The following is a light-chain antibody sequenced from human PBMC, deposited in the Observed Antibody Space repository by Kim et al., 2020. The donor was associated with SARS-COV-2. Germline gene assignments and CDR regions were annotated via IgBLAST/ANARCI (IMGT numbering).Light chain of an antibody. CDR3: QTWGTGIVV. CDR1: SGHSSYA. J-gene: IGLJ2*01. CDR2: LNSDGSH. V-gene: IGLV4-69*01. Sequence: ASVKLSGTLSSGHSSYAIAWHQQQPEKGPRYLMKLNSDGSHSKGDGIPERFSGSSSGAERYRTISSLQSEDEADYYCQTWGTGIVVFGGGTQLTVL.